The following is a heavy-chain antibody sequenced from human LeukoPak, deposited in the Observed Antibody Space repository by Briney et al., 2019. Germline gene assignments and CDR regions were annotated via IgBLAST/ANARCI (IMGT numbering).Heavy chain of an antibody. J-gene: IGHJ4*02. D-gene: IGHD5-12*01. CDR3: AREGRVSGYDFDC. CDR2: INSDGSSI. Sequence: WVSRINSDGSSITYADSVKGRFTISRDNAKNTLYLQMNSLRVEDTAVYYCAREGRVSGYDFDCWGQGTLVTVSS. V-gene: IGHV3-74*03.